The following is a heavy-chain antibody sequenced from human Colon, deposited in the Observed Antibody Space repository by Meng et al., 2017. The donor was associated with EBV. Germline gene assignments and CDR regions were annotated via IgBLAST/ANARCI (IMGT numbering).Heavy chain of an antibody. CDR2: IHHSGSA. D-gene: IGHD2-21*01. J-gene: IGHJ4*02. CDR3: ASFDHIPRRNYFDY. CDR1: GGSMSSGNYY. V-gene: IGHV4-30-4*01. Sequence: GQLQGSGPGLVEPYQTLSLTCTVSGGSMSSGNYYWSWIRQPPGKGLEWIGYIHHSGSAYYNPSLKSRVSISVDTSKNQFSLNLNSMTAADTAVYYCASFDHIPRRNYFDYWGQGTLVTVSS.